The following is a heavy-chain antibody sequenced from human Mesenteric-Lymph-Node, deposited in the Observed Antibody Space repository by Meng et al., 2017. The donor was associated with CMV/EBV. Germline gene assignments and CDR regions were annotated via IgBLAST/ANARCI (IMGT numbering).Heavy chain of an antibody. D-gene: IGHD3-16*01. CDR1: GFTFSSYA. V-gene: IGHV3-23*01. Sequence: GESLKISCAASGFTFSSYAMGWVRQAPGKGLEWVSGIRWDGVTIGYADSVKGRFTFSRDNTKKSLHLQMNSLRAEDTAVYYCAKRFGTLERDWGQGTLVTVSS. J-gene: IGHJ4*02. CDR3: AKRFGTLERD. CDR2: IRWDGVTI.